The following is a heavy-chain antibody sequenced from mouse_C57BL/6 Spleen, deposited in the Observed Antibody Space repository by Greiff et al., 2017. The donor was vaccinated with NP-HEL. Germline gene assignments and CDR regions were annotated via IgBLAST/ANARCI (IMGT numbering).Heavy chain of an antibody. CDR1: GYAFSSYW. CDR3: ARSGDGYYVPSY. J-gene: IGHJ3*01. D-gene: IGHD2-3*01. V-gene: IGHV1-80*01. Sequence: QVQLKESGAELVKPGASVKISCKASGYAFSSYWMNWVKQRPGKGLEWIGQIYPGDGDTNYNGKFKGKATLTADKSSSTAYMQLSSLTSEDSAVYFCARSGDGYYVPSYWGQGTLVTVSA. CDR2: IYPGDGDT.